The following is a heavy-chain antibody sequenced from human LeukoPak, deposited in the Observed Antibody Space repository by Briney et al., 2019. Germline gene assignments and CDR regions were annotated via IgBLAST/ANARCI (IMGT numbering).Heavy chain of an antibody. V-gene: IGHV4-39*02. CDR1: GGSISSSSYY. Sequence: PSETLSLTCTVSGGSISSSSYYWGWIRQPPGKGLEWIGSIYYSGGTYYSPSLRSRVTISVDTSKNQFSLKVSSVTAADTAVYYCAREDTAMVPDYWGQGTLVTVSS. CDR2: IYYSGGT. D-gene: IGHD5-18*01. CDR3: AREDTAMVPDY. J-gene: IGHJ4*02.